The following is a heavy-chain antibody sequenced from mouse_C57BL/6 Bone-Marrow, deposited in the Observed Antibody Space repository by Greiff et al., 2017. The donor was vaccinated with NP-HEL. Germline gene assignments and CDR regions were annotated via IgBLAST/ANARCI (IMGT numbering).Heavy chain of an antibody. CDR1: GFTFSSYA. CDR3: ARGRGSLYYDDPWFAY. D-gene: IGHD2-13*01. CDR2: ISDGGSYT. Sequence: EVQRVESGGGLVKPGGSLKLSCAASGFTFSSYAMSWVRQTPEKRLEWVATISDGGSYTYYPDNVKGRFTISRDNAKNNLYLQMSHLKSEDTAMYYCARGRGSLYYDDPWFAYWGQGTLVTVSA. V-gene: IGHV5-4*01. J-gene: IGHJ3*01.